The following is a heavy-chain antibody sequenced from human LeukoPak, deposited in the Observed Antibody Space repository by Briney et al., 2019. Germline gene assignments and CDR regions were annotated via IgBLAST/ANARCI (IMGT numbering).Heavy chain of an antibody. CDR1: GFTFSSYS. V-gene: IGHV3-21*01. Sequence: GGSLRLSCAASGFTFSSYSMYWIRQAPGKGLEWVSSISSSTSYIYYADSVKGRFTISKDNAKNSPYLQMNSLRAEDTAVYYCARAGGSTVSHSDYWGQGTLVTVSS. J-gene: IGHJ4*02. CDR3: ARAGGSTVSHSDY. D-gene: IGHD4-17*01. CDR2: ISSSTSYI.